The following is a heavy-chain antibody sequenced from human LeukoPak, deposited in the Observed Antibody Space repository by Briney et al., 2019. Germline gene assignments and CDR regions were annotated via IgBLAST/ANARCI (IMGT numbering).Heavy chain of an antibody. Sequence: SETLSLTCTVSGGSISSYYWSWIRQPAGKRLEWIGRIYTSGSTNYNPSLKSRLTMSVDTSKNQFSLKLSSVTAADTAVYYCARDPPITMVRGVIMIDAFDIWGQGTMVTVSS. V-gene: IGHV4-4*07. CDR2: IYTSGST. CDR3: ARDPPITMVRGVIMIDAFDI. J-gene: IGHJ3*02. CDR1: GGSISSYY. D-gene: IGHD3-10*01.